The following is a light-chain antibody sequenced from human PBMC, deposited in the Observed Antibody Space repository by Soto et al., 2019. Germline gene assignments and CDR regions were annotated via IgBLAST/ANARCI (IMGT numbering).Light chain of an antibody. CDR1: QSVSNN. CDR2: GAS. V-gene: IGKV3D-15*01. CDR3: QQYDDSIT. J-gene: IGKJ5*01. Sequence: EIVMTQSPATLSVSPGERATLSCRASQSVSNNLAWYQQKPGQAPRLLIYGASSRATGIPDRFSGSGSGTDFTLTISRLEPEDFAVFYCQQYDDSITFGQGTRLEIE.